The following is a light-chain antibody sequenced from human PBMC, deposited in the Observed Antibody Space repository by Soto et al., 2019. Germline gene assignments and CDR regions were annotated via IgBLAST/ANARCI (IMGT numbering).Light chain of an antibody. CDR2: EVS. Sequence: QSALTQPASVSGSPGQSITISCTGTSSDVGAYNYVSWYQQHPGKAPKLMIYEVSNRPSAVSNRYSGSKSANTASLTISGRQAGDEADYYCSSYTSSSTWLFGGGTKLAVL. CDR3: SSYTSSSTWL. V-gene: IGLV2-14*03. CDR1: SSDVGAYNY. J-gene: IGLJ3*02.